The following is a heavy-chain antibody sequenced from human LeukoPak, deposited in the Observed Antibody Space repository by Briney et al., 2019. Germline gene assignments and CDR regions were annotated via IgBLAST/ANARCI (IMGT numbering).Heavy chain of an antibody. V-gene: IGHV3-30*18. D-gene: IGHD2-2*01. Sequence: SLXLSCAASGFTFSSYGMHWVRQAPGKGLEWVAVISYDGSNKYYADSVKGRFTISRDNSKNTLYLQMNSLRAEDTAVYYCAKPTIVVVPAARRGSAFDIWGQGTMVTVSS. CDR1: GFTFSSYG. J-gene: IGHJ3*02. CDR3: AKPTIVVVPAARRGSAFDI. CDR2: ISYDGSNK.